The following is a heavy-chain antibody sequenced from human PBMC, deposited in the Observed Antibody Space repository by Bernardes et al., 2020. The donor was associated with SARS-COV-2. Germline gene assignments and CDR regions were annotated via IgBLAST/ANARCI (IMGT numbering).Heavy chain of an antibody. CDR2: INAGNGNT. D-gene: IGHD3-10*01. Sequence: ASVKVSCKASGYTFTSYAMHWVRQAPGQRLEWMGWINAGNGNTKYSQKFQGRVTITRDTSASTAYMELSSLRSEDTAVYYCARISWDNYGSGSYDYWGQGTLVTVSS. J-gene: IGHJ4*02. CDR3: ARISWDNYGSGSYDY. V-gene: IGHV1-3*01. CDR1: GYTFTSYA.